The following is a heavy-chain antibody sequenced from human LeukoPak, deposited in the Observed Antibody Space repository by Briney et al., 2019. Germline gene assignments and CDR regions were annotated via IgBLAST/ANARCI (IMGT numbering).Heavy chain of an antibody. V-gene: IGHV4-34*01. Sequence: SETLSLTCAVYGGSFSGSNWSWIRQPPGKGLEWIGEIYNSGSTIYNPSLKSRVTISVDASKNQFSLNLISVTAADTAVYYCVRAYDYWGQGTLVTVSS. CDR1: GGSFSGSN. J-gene: IGHJ4*02. CDR3: VRAYDY. CDR2: IYNSGST.